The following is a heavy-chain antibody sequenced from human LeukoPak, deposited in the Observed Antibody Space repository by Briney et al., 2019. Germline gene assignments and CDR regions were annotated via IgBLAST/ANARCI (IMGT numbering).Heavy chain of an antibody. J-gene: IGHJ4*02. CDR3: ARGGSRVVTYGNFDY. Sequence: GASVKVSCEASGYTFTSYAISWVRQAPGQGLEWMGWISTYSGNTNYAQKFQGRITMTTETSTSTAYMELRSLRSDDTAVYYCARGGSRVVTYGNFDYWGQGTLVTVSS. CDR2: ISTYSGNT. V-gene: IGHV1-18*01. CDR1: GYTFTSYA. D-gene: IGHD2-21*02.